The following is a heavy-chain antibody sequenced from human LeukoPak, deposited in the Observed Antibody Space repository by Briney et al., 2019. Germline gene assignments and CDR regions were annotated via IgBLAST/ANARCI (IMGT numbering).Heavy chain of an antibody. J-gene: IGHJ5*02. CDR3: ARSSGWYGTSSWFDP. Sequence: GRSLRLSCAASGFTFDDYAMHWVRHAPGRGLEWVSGISWNRGSIVYADSVKGRFTISRDNAKNSLYLQTNSLRAEDMALYYCARSSGWYGTSSWFDPWGQGTLVTVSS. D-gene: IGHD6-19*01. CDR2: ISWNRGSI. V-gene: IGHV3-9*03. CDR1: GFTFDDYA.